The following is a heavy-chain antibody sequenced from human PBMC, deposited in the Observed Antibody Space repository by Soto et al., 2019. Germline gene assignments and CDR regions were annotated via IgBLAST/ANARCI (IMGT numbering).Heavy chain of an antibody. CDR2: INHSGST. V-gene: IGHV4-34*01. CDR1: GGSFSGHY. Sequence: SETLSLTCAVYGGSFSGHYWSWIRQPPGKGLEWTGEINHSGSTNYNPSLKSRVTISVDTSKNQFSLKLSSVTAADTAVYYCARGLWFGELFSPGWIDIWGQGTMVTVSS. D-gene: IGHD3-10*01. J-gene: IGHJ3*02. CDR3: ARGLWFGELFSPGWIDI.